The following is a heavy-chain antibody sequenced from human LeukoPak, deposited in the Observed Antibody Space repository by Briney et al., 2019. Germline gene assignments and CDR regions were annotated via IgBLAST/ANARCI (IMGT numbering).Heavy chain of an antibody. V-gene: IGHV1-3*01. CDR3: ARVNSGRVMYYFDY. J-gene: IGHJ4*02. Sequence: ASMKVSCKASGYTFTSYAMHWVRQAPGQRLEWMGWINAGNGNTKYSQKFQGRVTITRDTSASTAYMELSSLRSEDTAVYYCARVNSGRVMYYFDYWGQGTLVTVSS. CDR1: GYTFTSYA. CDR2: INAGNGNT. D-gene: IGHD5-12*01.